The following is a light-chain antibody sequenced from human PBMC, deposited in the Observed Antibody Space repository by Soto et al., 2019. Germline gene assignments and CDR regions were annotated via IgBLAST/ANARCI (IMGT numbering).Light chain of an antibody. CDR1: SSDVGAYNY. Sequence: QSVLTQPASVSGSPGQSITISCTGTSSDVGAYNYVSWYQQQSGKAPKLMIHEVSNRPSGVSNRFSGSKSGNTASLTISGLQAEDESHYYCRSYTTTLAYRFGIGPNVTV. J-gene: IGLJ1*01. CDR3: RSYTTTLAYR. CDR2: EVS. V-gene: IGLV2-14*01.